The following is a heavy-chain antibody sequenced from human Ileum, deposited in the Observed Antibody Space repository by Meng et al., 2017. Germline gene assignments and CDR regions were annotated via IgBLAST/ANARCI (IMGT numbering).Heavy chain of an antibody. CDR3: ARINYVEDS. Sequence: VMRVASGAGLVNPGGCLILACAASGFTFSNYWMHWVRQTPGKGLVWVSRINEDGRVTNYADSVEGRFTVSRDNAKNTLYLQMNSLRVEDTGIYYCARINYVEDSWGQGTLVTVSS. CDR2: INEDGRVT. D-gene: IGHD3-16*01. J-gene: IGHJ4*02. V-gene: IGHV3-74*02. CDR1: GFTFSNYW.